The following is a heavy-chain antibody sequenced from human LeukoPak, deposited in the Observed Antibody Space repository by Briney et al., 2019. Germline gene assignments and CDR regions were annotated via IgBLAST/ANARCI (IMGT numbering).Heavy chain of an antibody. CDR1: GFTFSTYS. Sequence: GGSLRLSCAASGFTFSTYSMHWVRQAPGKGLEWVSYISSSSSTIYYADSVKGRFTISRDNAKNTLYLQMNSLRDEDTAVYYCAREIYCSSTSCYIVWGQGTTVTVSS. CDR3: AREIYCSSTSCYIV. V-gene: IGHV3-48*02. J-gene: IGHJ6*02. CDR2: ISSSSSTI. D-gene: IGHD2-2*02.